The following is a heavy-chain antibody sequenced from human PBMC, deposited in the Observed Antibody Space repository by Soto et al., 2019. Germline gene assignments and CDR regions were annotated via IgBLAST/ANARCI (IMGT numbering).Heavy chain of an antibody. D-gene: IGHD3-16*01. CDR3: AKDLMGVELFDY. Sequence: GGTLRLSCAASGFTFSSYAMSWVRQAPGKGLEWVSAISGSGGSTYYADSVKGRFTISRDNSKNTLYLQMNSLRAEDTAVYYCAKDLMGVELFDYWGQGTLVTVSS. J-gene: IGHJ4*02. CDR2: ISGSGGST. V-gene: IGHV3-23*01. CDR1: GFTFSSYA.